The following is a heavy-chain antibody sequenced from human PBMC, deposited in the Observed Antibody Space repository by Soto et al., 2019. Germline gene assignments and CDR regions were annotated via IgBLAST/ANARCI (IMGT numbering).Heavy chain of an antibody. CDR3: ARDQGGQSGNFIFDN. J-gene: IGHJ4*02. CDR1: GFIFSDYV. V-gene: IGHV3-33*01. Sequence: GSLRLSCEASGFIFSDYVMHWVRQAPGRGLDWVAGIWYHGRDIFHTDSVKGRFTISRDNSKNMLYLQMNSLRAEDTAVYYCARDQGGQSGNFIFDNWGQGTLVTVSS. D-gene: IGHD1-26*01. CDR2: IWYHGRDI.